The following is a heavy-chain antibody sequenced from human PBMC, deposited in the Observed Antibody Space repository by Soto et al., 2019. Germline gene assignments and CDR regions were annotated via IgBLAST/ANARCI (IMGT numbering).Heavy chain of an antibody. CDR3: ARGSRRFLDQYYFDY. CDR2: IIPIFGTA. V-gene: IGHV1-69*13. Sequence: SVKVSCKASGGTFSSYAISWVRQAPGQGLEWMGGIIPIFGTANYAQKFQGRVTITADESTSTAYMELSSLRSEDTAVYYCARGSRRFLDQYYFDYWGQGTLFTLSS. D-gene: IGHD3-3*01. CDR1: GGTFSSYA. J-gene: IGHJ4*02.